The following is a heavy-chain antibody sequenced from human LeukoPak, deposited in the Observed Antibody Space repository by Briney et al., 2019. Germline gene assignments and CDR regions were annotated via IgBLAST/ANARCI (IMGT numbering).Heavy chain of an antibody. CDR2: ISYDGSNK. V-gene: IGHV3-30-3*01. CDR1: GFTFSSYA. D-gene: IGHD4-17*01. Sequence: GRSLRLSCAASGFTFSSYAMHWVRQAPGKGLEWVAVISYDGSNKYYADSVKGRFTISRDNSKNTLYLQMNSLRAEDTAVYYCARELLRGAFDIWGQGTMVTVSS. CDR3: ARELLRGAFDI. J-gene: IGHJ3*02.